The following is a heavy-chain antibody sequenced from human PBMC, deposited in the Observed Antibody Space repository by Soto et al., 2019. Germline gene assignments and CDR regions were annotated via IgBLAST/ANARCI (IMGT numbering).Heavy chain of an antibody. CDR3: AKDRQWLEFDY. J-gene: IGHJ4*02. Sequence: GGSLRLSCAASGFTFSSYGMHWVRQAPGKGLEWVAVISYDGSNKYYADSVKGRFTISRDNSKNTLYLQMNSLRAEDTAVYYCAKDRQWLEFDYWGQGTLVTVSS. CDR2: ISYDGSNK. V-gene: IGHV3-30*18. D-gene: IGHD6-19*01. CDR1: GFTFSSYG.